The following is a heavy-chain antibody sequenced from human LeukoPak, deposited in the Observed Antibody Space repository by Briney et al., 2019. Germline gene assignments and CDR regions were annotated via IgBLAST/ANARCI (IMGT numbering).Heavy chain of an antibody. D-gene: IGHD3-10*01. CDR2: INHSGST. V-gene: IGHV4-34*01. CDR1: GGSFSGYY. J-gene: IGHJ5*02. Sequence: SSETLSLTCAVYGGSFSGYYWSWIRQPPGKGVEWIGEINHSGSTNYNPSLKSRVTISVDTSKNQFSLKLSSVTAADTAVYYCARRTRYYGSGSYGWFDPWGQGTLVTVSS. CDR3: ARRTRYYGSGSYGWFDP.